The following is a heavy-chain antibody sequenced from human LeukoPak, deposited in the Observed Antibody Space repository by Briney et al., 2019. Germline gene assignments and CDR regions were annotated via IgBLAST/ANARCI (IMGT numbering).Heavy chain of an antibody. Sequence: GGSLRLSCAASGFTFSNAWMSWVRQAPGKGLEWVGRIKSKTDGGTTDYAAPVKGRFTISRDDSKNTLYLQMNSLRAEDTAVYYCASFGVVITFEDYCYYMDVWGKGTTVTVSS. D-gene: IGHD3-3*01. CDR2: IKSKTDGGTT. CDR3: ASFGVVITFEDYCYYMDV. J-gene: IGHJ6*03. CDR1: GFTFSNAW. V-gene: IGHV3-15*01.